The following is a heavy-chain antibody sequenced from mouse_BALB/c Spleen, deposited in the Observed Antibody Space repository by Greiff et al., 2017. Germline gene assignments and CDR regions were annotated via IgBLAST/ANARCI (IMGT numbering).Heavy chain of an antibody. CDR3: TRGDDGYSYAMDY. CDR1: GYTFTSYW. V-gene: IGHV1-69*02. D-gene: IGHD2-3*01. CDR2: IYPSDSYT. J-gene: IGHJ4*01. Sequence: VQLQQPGAELVRPGASVKLSCKASGYTFTSYWINWVKQRPGQGLEWIGNIYPSDSYTNYNQKFKDKATLTVDKSSSTAYMQLSSPTSEDSAVYYCTRGDDGYSYAMDYWGQGTSVTVSS.